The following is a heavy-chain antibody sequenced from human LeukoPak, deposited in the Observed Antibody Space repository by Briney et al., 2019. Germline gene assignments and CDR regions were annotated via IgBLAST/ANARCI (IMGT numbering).Heavy chain of an antibody. CDR2: INHSGST. D-gene: IGHD6-25*01. Sequence: SETLSLTCAVYGGSFSGYYWSWIRQPPGKGLEWIGEINHSGSTNYNPSLKSRVTISVDTSKNQFSLKLSSVAAADTAVYYCARGRWRSGWFDYWGQGTLVTVSS. CDR3: ARGRWRSGWFDY. J-gene: IGHJ4*02. CDR1: GGSFSGYY. V-gene: IGHV4-34*01.